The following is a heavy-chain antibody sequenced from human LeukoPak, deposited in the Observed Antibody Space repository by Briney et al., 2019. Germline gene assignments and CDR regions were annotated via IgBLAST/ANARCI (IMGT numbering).Heavy chain of an antibody. CDR2: INHSGST. Sequence: SETLSLTCAVYGGSSSGYYWSWIRQPPGKGLEWIGEINHSGSTNYNPSLKSRVTISVDTSKNQFSLKLSSVTAADTAVYYCARRYDYDSSGYYGWGQGTLVTVSS. CDR3: ARRYDYDSSGYYG. J-gene: IGHJ4*02. CDR1: GGSSSGYY. D-gene: IGHD3-22*01. V-gene: IGHV4-34*01.